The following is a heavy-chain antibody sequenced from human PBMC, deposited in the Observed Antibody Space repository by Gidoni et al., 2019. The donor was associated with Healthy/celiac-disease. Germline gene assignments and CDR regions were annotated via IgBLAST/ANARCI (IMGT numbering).Heavy chain of an antibody. D-gene: IGHD3-16*02. V-gene: IGHV3-30*18. Sequence: QVQLVASGGGVVQPGRSLRLSCVASGFTFSSDGMHWVRQAPGKGLEWVAVISYDGSNKYYADSVKGRFTISRDNSKNTLYLQMNSLRAEDTAVYYCAKGGGPYDYVWGSYRPVTPPSGGGMDVWGQGTTVTVSS. CDR2: ISYDGSNK. J-gene: IGHJ6*02. CDR3: AKGGGPYDYVWGSYRPVTPPSGGGMDV. CDR1: GFTFSSDG.